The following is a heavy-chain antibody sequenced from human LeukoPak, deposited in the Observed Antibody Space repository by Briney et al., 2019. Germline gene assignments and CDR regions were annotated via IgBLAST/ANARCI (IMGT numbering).Heavy chain of an antibody. J-gene: IGHJ4*02. CDR2: IYHSGST. CDR1: GGSISSSNW. V-gene: IGHV4-4*02. CDR3: AREMKEGRSSGWYVD. Sequence: PSETLSLTCAVSGGSISSSNWWSWVRQPPGKGLEWIGEIYHSGSTNYNPSLKSRVTISVDKSKNQFSLKLSSVTAADTAVYYCAREMKEGRSSGWYVDWGQGTLVTVSS. D-gene: IGHD6-19*01.